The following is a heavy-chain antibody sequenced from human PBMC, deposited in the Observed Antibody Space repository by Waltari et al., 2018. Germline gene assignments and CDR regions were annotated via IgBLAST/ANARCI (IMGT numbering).Heavy chain of an antibody. Sequence: QVQLQESGPGLVKPSQTLSLTCTVSGGSISSGGYYWSWIRQHPGKGLEWIGYIYYRGSTYSNPSLKSLVTISVDTSKNQFSLKLSSVTAADTAVYYCARVSVGYGDYVYFDYWGQGTLVTVSS. CDR2: IYYRGST. D-gene: IGHD4-17*01. V-gene: IGHV4-31*01. CDR1: GGSISSGGYY. J-gene: IGHJ4*02. CDR3: ARVSVGYGDYVYFDY.